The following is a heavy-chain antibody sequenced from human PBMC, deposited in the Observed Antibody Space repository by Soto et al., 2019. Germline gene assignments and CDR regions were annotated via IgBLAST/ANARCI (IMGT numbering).Heavy chain of an antibody. V-gene: IGHV4-34*01. J-gene: IGHJ3*02. CDR2: INHSGST. CDR1: GGSFSGYY. D-gene: IGHD1-26*01. Sequence: SETLSLTCAVYGGSFSGYYWGWIRQPPGKGLEWIGEINHSGSTNYNPSLKSRVTMSVDTSKNQFSLKLSSVTAADTAVYYCARGSGSYPDGRAAFDIWGQGTMVTVSS. CDR3: ARGSGSYPDGRAAFDI.